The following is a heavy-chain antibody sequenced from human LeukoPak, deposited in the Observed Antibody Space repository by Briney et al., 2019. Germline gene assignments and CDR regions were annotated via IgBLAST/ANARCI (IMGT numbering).Heavy chain of an antibody. Sequence: PGGSLRLSCAASGFPFSSYAMSWVRQAPGKGLEWVSAISGSGGRTYYADSVKGRFTISRDNSKSTLFLQMNSLRAEDTAVYYCAKSPTTGPPTRFDYWGQGTLVTVSS. V-gene: IGHV3-23*01. CDR1: GFPFSSYA. D-gene: IGHD1-26*01. CDR3: AKSPTTGPPTRFDY. J-gene: IGHJ4*02. CDR2: ISGSGGRT.